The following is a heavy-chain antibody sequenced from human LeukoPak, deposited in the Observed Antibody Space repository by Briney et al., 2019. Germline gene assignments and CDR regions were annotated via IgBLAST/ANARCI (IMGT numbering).Heavy chain of an antibody. D-gene: IGHD3-10*01. V-gene: IGHV3-30*18. CDR1: GFTFSSYG. Sequence: PGGSLRLSCAASGFTFSSYGMHWVRQAPGKGLEWVAVISYDGSNKYYADSVKGRFTISRDNSKNSLYLQMNSLRAEDTAVYYCAKAEPHTGSYYPYWGQGTLVTVSS. CDR2: ISYDGSNK. J-gene: IGHJ4*02. CDR3: AKAEPHTGSYYPY.